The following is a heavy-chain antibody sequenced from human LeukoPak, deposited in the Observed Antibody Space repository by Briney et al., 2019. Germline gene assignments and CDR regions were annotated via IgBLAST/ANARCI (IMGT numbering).Heavy chain of an antibody. J-gene: IGHJ6*02. CDR3: ASQVGATVYYGMDV. D-gene: IGHD1-26*01. V-gene: IGHV4-39*01. CDR1: GGSISSSSYY. CDR2: IYYSGST. Sequence: PSETLSLTCTVSGGSISSSSYYWGWIRQPPGKGLEWIGRIYYSGSTYYNPSLKSRVTIPVDTSKNQFSLKLSSVTAADTAVYYCASQVGATVYYGMDVWGQGTTVTVSS.